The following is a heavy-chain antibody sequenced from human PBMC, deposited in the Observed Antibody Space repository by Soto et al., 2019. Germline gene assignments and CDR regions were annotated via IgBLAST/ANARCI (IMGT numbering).Heavy chain of an antibody. D-gene: IGHD2-15*01. Sequence: QVQLVESGGGVVQPGRSLRLSCAASGFTFSSNGMHWVRQAQGKGLEWVAVMSNDGSHTSYADSAKGRFTISRDNSKNTLYLQMNSLRAEDSGIYYCTKGCSSSSNCYIIDYWGQGALVTVSS. CDR1: GFTFSSNG. J-gene: IGHJ4*02. CDR2: MSNDGSHT. CDR3: TKGCSSSSNCYIIDY. V-gene: IGHV3-30*18.